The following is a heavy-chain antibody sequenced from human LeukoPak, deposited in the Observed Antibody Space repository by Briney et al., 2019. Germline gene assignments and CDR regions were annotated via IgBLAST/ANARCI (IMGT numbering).Heavy chain of an antibody. CDR2: ISSSGGST. D-gene: IGHD6-6*01. CDR3: AKDWPIAARPIDAFDI. Sequence: PGGSLRLSCAASGFTFSSYAMSWVRQAPGKGLEWVSAISSSGGSTYYADSVKGRFTISRDNSKNTLYLQMNSLRAEDTAVYYCAKDWPIAARPIDAFDIWGQGTMVTVSS. J-gene: IGHJ3*02. V-gene: IGHV3-23*01. CDR1: GFTFSSYA.